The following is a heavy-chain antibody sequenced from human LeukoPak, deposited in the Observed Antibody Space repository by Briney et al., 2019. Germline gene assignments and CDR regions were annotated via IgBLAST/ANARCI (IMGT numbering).Heavy chain of an antibody. V-gene: IGHV3-30-3*01. CDR2: ISYDGSGK. Sequence: GGSLRLSCPASGFTFSSYAMHWVRQAPGKGLEWVSAISYDGSGKHYADSVKGRFTISRDNSKNTLYLQMNSLRPEDTAVYYCEVDIVATTVFDSWGQGILVTVSS. CDR1: GFTFSSYA. CDR3: EVDIVATTVFDS. D-gene: IGHD5-12*01. J-gene: IGHJ4*02.